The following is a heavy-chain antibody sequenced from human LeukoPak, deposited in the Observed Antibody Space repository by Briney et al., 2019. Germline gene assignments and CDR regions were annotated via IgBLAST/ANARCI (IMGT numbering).Heavy chain of an antibody. CDR1: GFTFSDYY. V-gene: IGHV3-11*04. D-gene: IGHD6-25*01. J-gene: IGHJ4*02. CDR2: ISGSGTIT. CDR3: ATEAAFDY. Sequence: PGRSLRLSCAASGFTFSDYYMAWIRQAPGKGLNWVSYISGSGTITYYADSLKGRFTISRDNAKNSLFLQMDSLRVDDTAVYYCATEAAFDYWGQGTLVTVSS.